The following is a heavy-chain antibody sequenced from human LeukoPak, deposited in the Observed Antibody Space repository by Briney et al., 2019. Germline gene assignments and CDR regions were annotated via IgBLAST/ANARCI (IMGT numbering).Heavy chain of an antibody. Sequence: GGSLRLSCAASGFTLSIYNMNWVRQAPGKGLEWVSYISSSSSTIYYSDSVKGRFTISRDNAKNSLYLQMNSLRAEDTAVYYCARELAVPSTGYWGQGTLVTVSS. J-gene: IGHJ4*02. CDR1: GFTLSIYN. CDR3: ARELAVPSTGY. V-gene: IGHV3-48*01. D-gene: IGHD2-15*01. CDR2: ISSSSSTI.